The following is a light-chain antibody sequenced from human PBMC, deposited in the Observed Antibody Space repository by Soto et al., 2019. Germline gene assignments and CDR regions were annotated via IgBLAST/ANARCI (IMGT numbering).Light chain of an antibody. CDR1: QSISSW. J-gene: IGKJ1*01. CDR2: DAS. V-gene: IGKV1-5*01. CDR3: QQYETFSGT. Sequence: TQSPAILSVSPGERATLSCRASQSISSWLAWYQQKPGEAPKLLIYDASALPRGVPSRFSGSGSGTKFTLTIASLQPDDFATYYCQQYETFSGTFGPGTKVDIK.